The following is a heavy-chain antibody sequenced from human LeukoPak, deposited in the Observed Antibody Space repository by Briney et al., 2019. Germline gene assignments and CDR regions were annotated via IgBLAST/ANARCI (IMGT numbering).Heavy chain of an antibody. CDR1: GNTFAGYY. Sequence: ASVRVSCKASGNTFAGYYVHWVRQAPGQGLEWMGIIKPSGGDTSYAQTFQGRVFMTRDTSTSTVYMELSSLKSEDTAVYYCARVRDGYNDAYDIWGQGTMVTVSS. CDR3: ARVRDGYNDAYDI. V-gene: IGHV1-46*01. J-gene: IGHJ3*02. CDR2: IKPSGGDT. D-gene: IGHD5-24*01.